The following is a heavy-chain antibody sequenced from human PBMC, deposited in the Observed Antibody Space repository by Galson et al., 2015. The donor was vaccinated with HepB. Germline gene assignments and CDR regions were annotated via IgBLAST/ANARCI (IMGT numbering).Heavy chain of an antibody. D-gene: IGHD3-10*01. V-gene: IGHV3-15*01. J-gene: IGHJ3*02. CDR2: IKSKTDGGTT. Sequence: SLRLSCAASGFTFSNAWMSWVRQAPGKGLEWAGRIKSKTDGGTTDYAAPVKGRFTISRDDSKNTLYLQMNSLKTEDTAVYYCTTDDLSGSGSWAFDIWGQGTMVTVSS. CDR3: TTDDLSGSGSWAFDI. CDR1: GFTFSNAW.